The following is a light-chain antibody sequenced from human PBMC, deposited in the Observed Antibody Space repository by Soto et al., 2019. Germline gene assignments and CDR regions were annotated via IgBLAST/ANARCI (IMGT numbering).Light chain of an antibody. V-gene: IGLV2-14*01. CDR1: SSDVGGYNY. CDR2: DVS. J-gene: IGLJ1*01. CDR3: NSYTGTSARYA. Sequence: QSALTQPASVSGSPGQSITISCTGTSSDVGGYNYVSWYQQHPGKAPKLMIYDVSNRPSGVSNRFSGSKSGNTASLTISGLQAADEADYYCNSYTGTSARYAFGTGTKLTVL.